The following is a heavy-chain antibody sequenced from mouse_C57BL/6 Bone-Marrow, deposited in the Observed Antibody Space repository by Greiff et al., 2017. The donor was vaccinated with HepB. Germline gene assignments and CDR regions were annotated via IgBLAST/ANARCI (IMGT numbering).Heavy chain of an antibody. D-gene: IGHD1-1*01. Sequence: VQLQQSGAELVSPGASVTLSCKASGYTFPDFEMHWVNQTPVHGLEWIGAIDPETGGTADNQKIKGKAVRTADKSSSTAYMELRSLTSADSAVYYCTRHNCGISLFDCCGQGTTLTVSS. CDR3: TRHNCGISLFDC. CDR2: IDPETGGT. CDR1: GYTFPDFE. V-gene: IGHV1-15*01. J-gene: IGHJ2*01.